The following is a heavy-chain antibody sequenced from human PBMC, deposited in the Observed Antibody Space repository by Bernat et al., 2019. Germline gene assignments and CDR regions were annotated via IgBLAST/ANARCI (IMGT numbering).Heavy chain of an antibody. CDR1: GFTFSSYS. CDR2: ISSSSSYI. D-gene: IGHD5-12*01. Sequence: EVQLVESGGGLVKAGGSLRLSCAASGFTFSSYSMNWVRQAPGKGLAWVSSISSSSSYIYYADSVKGRFTISRDNAKNSLYLQVNSLRAEDTAVYYCAGYGSLYYFDYWGQGTLVTVSS. CDR3: AGYGSLYYFDY. V-gene: IGHV3-21*01. J-gene: IGHJ4*02.